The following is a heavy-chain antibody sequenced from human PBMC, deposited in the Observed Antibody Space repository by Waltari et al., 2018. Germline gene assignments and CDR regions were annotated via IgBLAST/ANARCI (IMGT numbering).Heavy chain of an antibody. V-gene: IGHV4-34*01. J-gene: IGHJ4*02. CDR2: INHSGST. D-gene: IGHD3-22*01. CDR1: GGSFSGYY. CDR3: ARGRRYYDSSPLGY. Sequence: QVQLQQWGAGLLKPSETLSLTRAVYGGSFSGYYWSWIRQPPGKGLEWIGEINHSGSTNYNPSLKSRVTISVDTSKNQFSLKLSSVTAADTAVYYCARGRRYYDSSPLGYWGQGTLVTVSS.